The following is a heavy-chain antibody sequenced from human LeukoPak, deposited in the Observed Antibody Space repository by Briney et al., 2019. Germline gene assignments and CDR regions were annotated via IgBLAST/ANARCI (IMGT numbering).Heavy chain of an antibody. CDR3: ARTWGSGTYYDH. CDR1: GFTFSSYE. Sequence: GGSLRLSCAASGFTFSSYEMNWVRQAPGMGLEWVSHISTGGSSTYYADSVKGRFTISRDNAKNSLWLQMNSLRAEDTAVYYCARTWGSGTYYDHWGQGTLVTVSS. J-gene: IGHJ4*02. CDR2: ISTGGSST. D-gene: IGHD3-10*01. V-gene: IGHV3-48*03.